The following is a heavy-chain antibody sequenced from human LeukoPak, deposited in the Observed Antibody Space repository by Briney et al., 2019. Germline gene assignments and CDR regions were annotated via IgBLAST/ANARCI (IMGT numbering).Heavy chain of an antibody. Sequence: GGSLRLSCAASGFTFSSYAMHWVRQAPGKGLEWVAVISYDGSNKYYADSVKGRFTISRDNSKNTLYPQMNSLRAEDTAVYYCASPNPNYGDYYYGMDVWGQGTTVTVSS. CDR3: ASPNPNYGDYYYGMDV. CDR2: ISYDGSNK. J-gene: IGHJ6*02. CDR1: GFTFSSYA. V-gene: IGHV3-30-3*01. D-gene: IGHD4-17*01.